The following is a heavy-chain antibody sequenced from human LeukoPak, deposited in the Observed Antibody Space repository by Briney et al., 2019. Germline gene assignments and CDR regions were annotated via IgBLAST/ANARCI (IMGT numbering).Heavy chain of an antibody. J-gene: IGHJ4*02. CDR2: IYYSGST. CDR3: ARGLTTLDY. CDR1: GGSISSYY. D-gene: IGHD4/OR15-4a*01. Sequence: SGTLSLTCTVSGGSISSYYWSWIRQPPGKGLEWIGYIYYSGSTNYNPSLKSRVTISVDTSKNQFSPKLSSVTAADTAVYYCARGLTTLDYWGQGTLVTVSS. V-gene: IGHV4-59*01.